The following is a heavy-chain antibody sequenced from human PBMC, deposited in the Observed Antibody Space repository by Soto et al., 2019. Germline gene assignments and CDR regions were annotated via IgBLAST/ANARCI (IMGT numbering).Heavy chain of an antibody. CDR2: ISYDGSNK. V-gene: IGHV3-30*18. CDR3: AKYSSAWRRDAFDI. J-gene: IGHJ3*02. D-gene: IGHD6-25*01. CDR1: GFTFSSYG. Sequence: GGSLRLSCAASGFTFSSYGIHWVRQAPGKGLEWVAVISYDGSNKYYADSVKGRFTISRDNSKNTLYLQMNSLRAEDTAVYYCAKYSSAWRRDAFDIWGQGTMVTVSS.